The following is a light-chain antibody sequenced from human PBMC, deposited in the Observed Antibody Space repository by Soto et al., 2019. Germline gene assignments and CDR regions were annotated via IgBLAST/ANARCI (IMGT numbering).Light chain of an antibody. CDR1: QSVSAGY. CDR2: ETS. J-gene: IGKJ1*01. Sequence: EVVLTQSPGTLSLSPGERVTLSCRASQSVSAGYFAWYQQKPGQAPRLLIYETSSRTTGIPDRFSGSGSGTDFTLTISRLEPEDFAVYYCQQYGDSPTFGQGTKVDIK. V-gene: IGKV3-20*01. CDR3: QQYGDSPT.